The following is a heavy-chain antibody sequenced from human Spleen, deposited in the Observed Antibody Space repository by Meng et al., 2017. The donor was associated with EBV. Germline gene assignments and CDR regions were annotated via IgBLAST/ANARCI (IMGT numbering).Heavy chain of an antibody. CDR2: IHPGGGST. CDR1: GYTFSSYY. D-gene: IGHD2-21*01. Sequence: QVQLVQTGAEVKQPGASVQGSCKASGYTFSSYYLHWVRQAPGQGLEWMGIIHPGGGSTSYAQKFLGRVTMTRDTSTSTVYMELSSLRYEDTAVYYCAREGVVIAQDYWGQGTLVTVSS. J-gene: IGHJ4*02. CDR3: AREGVVIAQDY. V-gene: IGHV1-46*01.